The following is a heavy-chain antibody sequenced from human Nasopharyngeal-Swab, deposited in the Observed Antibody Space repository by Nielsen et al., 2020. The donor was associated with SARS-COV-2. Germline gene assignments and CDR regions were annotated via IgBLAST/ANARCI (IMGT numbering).Heavy chain of an antibody. CDR2: IYHSGST. Sequence: WIRQPPGKGLEWIGEIYHSGSTNYNPSLKSRVTISVDKSKNQFSLKLSSVTAADTAVYYCASVLGYCSSTSCYYYYYGMDVWGQGTTVTVSS. D-gene: IGHD2-2*01. V-gene: IGHV4-4*02. J-gene: IGHJ6*02. CDR3: ASVLGYCSSTSCYYYYYGMDV.